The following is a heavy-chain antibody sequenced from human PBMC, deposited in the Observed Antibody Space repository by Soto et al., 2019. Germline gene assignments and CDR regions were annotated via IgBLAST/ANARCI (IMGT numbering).Heavy chain of an antibody. J-gene: IGHJ6*02. V-gene: IGHV3-11*01. D-gene: IGHD3-22*01. Sequence: GGSLRLSCAASGFTFCEYYMSWIRQAPGEGREVVSYISSSGSTIYYADSVKGRFTISRDNAKNSLYLQMNSLRAEDTAVYYCARQKAWTGEWLSLYAPGMDVWGQGTTVTVSS. CDR2: ISSSGSTI. CDR1: GFTFCEYY. CDR3: ARQKAWTGEWLSLYAPGMDV.